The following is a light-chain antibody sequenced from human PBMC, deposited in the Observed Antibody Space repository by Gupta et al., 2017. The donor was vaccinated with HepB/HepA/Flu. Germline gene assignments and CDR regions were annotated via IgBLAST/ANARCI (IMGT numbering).Light chain of an antibody. J-gene: IGLJ3*02. CDR3: AAWDDSLTGRV. V-gene: IGLV1-44*01. Sequence: QSVLTQPPSASGTPGQRVTISCSGSRSNIGSNTVTWYQQLPGTAPKLLIYSDNQRPSGVPDRFSGSRSGTSATLAISGLQSEDEADFYCAAWDDSLTGRVFGGGTKLTVL. CDR1: RSNIGSNT. CDR2: SDN.